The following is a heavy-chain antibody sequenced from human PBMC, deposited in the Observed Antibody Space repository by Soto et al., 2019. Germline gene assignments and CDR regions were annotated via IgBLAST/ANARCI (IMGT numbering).Heavy chain of an antibody. CDR3: AREGYGDYVGDYYYYYGMDV. J-gene: IGHJ6*02. Sequence: GASVKVSCKASGGTFSSYASSWVRQAPGQGLEWMGGIIPIFGTASYAQKFQGRVTITADKSTSTAYMELSSLRSEDTAVYYCAREGYGDYVGDYYYYYGMDVWGQGTTVTVSS. V-gene: IGHV1-69*06. D-gene: IGHD4-17*01. CDR2: IIPIFGTA. CDR1: GGTFSSYA.